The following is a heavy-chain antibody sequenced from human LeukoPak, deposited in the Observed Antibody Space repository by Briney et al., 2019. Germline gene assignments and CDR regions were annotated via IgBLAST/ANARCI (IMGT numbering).Heavy chain of an antibody. J-gene: IGHJ4*02. CDR3: ARQAVGPSFDY. Sequence: SETLSLTCAVYGGSFSGYYWSWMRQPPGKGLEWIGEINHSGSTNYNPSLKSRVTISVDKSKNQFSLKLSSVTAADTAVYYCARQAVGPSFDYWGQGTLVTVSS. D-gene: IGHD1-26*01. V-gene: IGHV4-34*01. CDR1: GGSFSGYY. CDR2: INHSGST.